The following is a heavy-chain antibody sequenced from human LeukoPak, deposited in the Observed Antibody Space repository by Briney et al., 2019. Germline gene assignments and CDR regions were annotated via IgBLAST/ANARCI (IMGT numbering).Heavy chain of an antibody. CDR2: IRSSSSYI. V-gene: IGHV3-21*01. J-gene: IGHJ4*02. D-gene: IGHD3-9*01. CDR1: GFTFSSYA. CDR3: ARVSYDILTGYSYIDY. Sequence: KPGGSLRLSCAASGFTFSSYAMSWVRQAPGKGLEWVSSIRSSSSYIYYADSVKGRFTISRDNAKNSLYLQMNGLRAEDTAVYYCARVSYDILTGYSYIDYWGQGTLVTVSS.